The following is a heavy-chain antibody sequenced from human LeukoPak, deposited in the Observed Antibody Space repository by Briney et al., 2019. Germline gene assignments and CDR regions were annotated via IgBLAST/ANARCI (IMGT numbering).Heavy chain of an antibody. CDR2: ISAYNGNT. CDR3: ARDQPTGDDPHTTDY. CDR1: GYTFTSYG. Sequence: EASVKVSCKASGYTFTSYGISWVRQAPGQGLEWMGWISAYNGNTNYAQKLQGRVTMTTDTSTSTAYMGLRSLRSDDTAVYYCARDQPTGDDPHTTDYWGQGTLVTASS. V-gene: IGHV1-18*01. J-gene: IGHJ4*02. D-gene: IGHD7-27*01.